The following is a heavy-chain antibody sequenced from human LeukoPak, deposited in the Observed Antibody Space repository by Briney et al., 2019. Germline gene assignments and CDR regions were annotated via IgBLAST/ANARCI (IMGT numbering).Heavy chain of an antibody. Sequence: PGGSLRLSCAASGFTFSSYAMHWVRQAPGKGLEWVAVISYDGSNKYYADSVKGRFTISRDNSKNTLYLQMNSLRSDDTAVYYCARRNTGSAAFDIWGQGTMVTVSS. CDR3: ARRNTGSAAFDI. D-gene: IGHD1-1*01. CDR2: ISYDGSNK. V-gene: IGHV3-30-3*01. J-gene: IGHJ3*02. CDR1: GFTFSSYA.